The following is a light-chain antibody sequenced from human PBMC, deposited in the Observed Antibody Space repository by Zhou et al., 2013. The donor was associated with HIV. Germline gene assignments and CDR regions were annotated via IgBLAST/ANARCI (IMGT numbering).Light chain of an antibody. CDR2: GAS. CDR1: QSVGSN. CDR3: QQYGSLPYT. V-gene: IGKV3-15*01. Sequence: EIVMRQSPATLSVSPGERATLSCRASQSVGSNLAWYRQTPGQAPSLLIYGASTRATGCPARFSGSGSGTEFTLTISSLQSEDFAVYYCQQYGSLPYTFGQGTKVELK. J-gene: IGKJ2*01.